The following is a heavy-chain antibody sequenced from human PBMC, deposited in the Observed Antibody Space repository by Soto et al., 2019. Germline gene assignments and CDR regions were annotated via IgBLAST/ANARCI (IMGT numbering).Heavy chain of an antibody. CDR2: ISSSSSTI. J-gene: IGHJ4*02. V-gene: IGHV3-48*02. Sequence: GGSLRLSCAASGFTFSSYSMNWVRQAPGKGLEWVSYISSSSSTIYYADSVKGRFTISRDNAKNSLYLQMNSLRDEDTAVYYCARGVYCSGGSCYLTFDYWGQGTLVTVSS. D-gene: IGHD2-15*01. CDR3: ARGVYCSGGSCYLTFDY. CDR1: GFTFSSYS.